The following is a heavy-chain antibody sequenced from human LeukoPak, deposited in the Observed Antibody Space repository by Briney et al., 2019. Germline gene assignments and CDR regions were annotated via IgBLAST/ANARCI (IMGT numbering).Heavy chain of an antibody. J-gene: IGHJ4*02. CDR2: ISSNGGST. CDR3: ARAAAARAVDY. Sequence: PGGSLRLSCAASGFTFSSYAMHWVRQAPGKGLEYVSAISSNGGSTYYANSVKGRFTISRDNSKNTLYLQMGSLRAEDMAVYYCARAAAARAVDYWGQGTLVTVSS. CDR1: GFTFSSYA. D-gene: IGHD6-13*01. V-gene: IGHV3-64*01.